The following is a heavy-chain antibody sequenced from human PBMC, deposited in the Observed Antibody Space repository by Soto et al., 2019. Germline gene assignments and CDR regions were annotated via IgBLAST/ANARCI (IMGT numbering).Heavy chain of an antibody. D-gene: IGHD3-3*02. CDR1: GGTFSNSA. Sequence: SVKVSCEASGGTFSNSAISWVRQAPGQGLEWMGGIMPIFRTPDYAQKSQGRVTVTADESTSTAYMELSGLTSDDTAVYYCARDKHRPQLGGNYYYILDVWGQGTTVTVSS. CDR2: IMPIFRTP. J-gene: IGHJ6*02. V-gene: IGHV1-69*13. CDR3: ARDKHRPQLGGNYYYILDV.